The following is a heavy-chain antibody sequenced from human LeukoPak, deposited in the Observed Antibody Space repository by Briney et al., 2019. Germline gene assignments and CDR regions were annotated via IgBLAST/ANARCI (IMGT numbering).Heavy chain of an antibody. J-gene: IGHJ5*02. CDR2: IYYSGSTSGST. CDR1: GGSISSDY. Sequence: PSETLPLTCTVSGGSISSDYWSWIRQPPGKGLEWIGYIYYSGSTSGSTIYNPSLKSRVTISVDTSKNQFSLKLISVTAADTAVYYCAGNKNLFGDTNWFDPWGQGTLVTVSS. D-gene: IGHD2/OR15-2a*01. V-gene: IGHV4-59*01. CDR3: AGNKNLFGDTNWFDP.